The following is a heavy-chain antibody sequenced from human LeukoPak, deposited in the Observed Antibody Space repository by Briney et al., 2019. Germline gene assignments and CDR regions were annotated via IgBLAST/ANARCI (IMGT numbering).Heavy chain of an antibody. D-gene: IGHD1-1*01. CDR2: ISRNSGYI. Sequence: GGSLRLSCAASGFTFSSYSMTWVRQSPGKGLEWVSSISRNSGYIYYTDSMKGRLTISRDYANNSLYLQMNSLRAEDTAVYYCARGPYKYVISANPDYWGQGTLVTVSS. V-gene: IGHV3-21*01. CDR1: GFTFSSYS. J-gene: IGHJ4*02. CDR3: ARGPYKYVISANPDY.